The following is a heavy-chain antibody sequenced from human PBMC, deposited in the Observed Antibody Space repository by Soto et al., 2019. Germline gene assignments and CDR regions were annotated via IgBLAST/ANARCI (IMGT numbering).Heavy chain of an antibody. D-gene: IGHD3-10*01. V-gene: IGHV3-30*18. CDR2: ISYDGSNK. Sequence: QVQLVESGGGVVQPGRSLRLSCAASGFTFSSYGMHWVRQAPGKGLEWVAVISYDGSNKYYADSVKGRFTISRDNSKNTLYLQMNSLRAEDTAVYYCAKSLLWFGESQDAFDIWGQGTMVTVSS. CDR1: GFTFSSYG. CDR3: AKSLLWFGESQDAFDI. J-gene: IGHJ3*02.